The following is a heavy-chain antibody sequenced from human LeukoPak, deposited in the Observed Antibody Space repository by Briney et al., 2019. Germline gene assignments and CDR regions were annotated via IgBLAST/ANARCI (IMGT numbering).Heavy chain of an antibody. Sequence: GGSLRLSCAASGFTFSSYAMHWVRQAPCKGLEWVAVISYDGSDKYYADSVKGRFTISRGNSKNTLYLQMNSLRPEDTAVYYCARSRDGDYAFDYWGQGTQVTVSS. D-gene: IGHD4-17*01. J-gene: IGHJ4*02. CDR1: GFTFSSYA. CDR2: ISYDGSDK. CDR3: ARSRDGDYAFDY. V-gene: IGHV3-30-3*01.